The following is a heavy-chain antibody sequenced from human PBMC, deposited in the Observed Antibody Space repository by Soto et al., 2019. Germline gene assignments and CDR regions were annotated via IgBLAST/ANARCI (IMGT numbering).Heavy chain of an antibody. CDR2: IYYSGST. Sequence: PSETLSLTCTVSGGSISSYYWSWIRQPPGKGLEWIGYIYYSGSTNYNPSLKSRVTISVDTSKNQFSLKLSSVTAADTAVYYCARRGDYYGSGSYYNPSWFDPCGQGTLVTVSS. V-gene: IGHV4-59*08. CDR3: ARRGDYYGSGSYYNPSWFDP. CDR1: GGSISSYY. D-gene: IGHD3-10*01. J-gene: IGHJ5*02.